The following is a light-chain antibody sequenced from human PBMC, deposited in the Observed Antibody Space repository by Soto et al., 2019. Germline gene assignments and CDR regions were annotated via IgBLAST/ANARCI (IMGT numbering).Light chain of an antibody. CDR2: KAS. CDR3: QHYNSYSET. Sequence: DIQMTQSPSPLSGSVGDRVTTTCRASQTISSWLAWYQQKPGKAPKLLIYKASTLKSGVPSRFSGSGSGTEFPLTISSLQPDDFATYYCQHYNSYSETFGQGTKWIS. CDR1: QTISSW. V-gene: IGKV1-5*03. J-gene: IGKJ1*01.